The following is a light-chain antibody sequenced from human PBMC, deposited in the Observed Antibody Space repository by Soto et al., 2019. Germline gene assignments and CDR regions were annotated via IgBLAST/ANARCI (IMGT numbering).Light chain of an antibody. CDR2: GAS. Sequence: DIVLTQSPCTLSLSPVELATPLVRASQPISSTYVAWYQQTPGQAPRLLIYGASNRATGIPDRFSGSGSGTDFLLTITRLETEDFAMYYCQRYDSLRTFGQGTKVDI. CDR1: QPISSTY. J-gene: IGKJ1*01. V-gene: IGKV3-20*01. CDR3: QRYDSLRT.